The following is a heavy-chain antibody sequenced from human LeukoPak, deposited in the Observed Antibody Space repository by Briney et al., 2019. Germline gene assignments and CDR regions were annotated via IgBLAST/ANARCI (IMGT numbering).Heavy chain of an antibody. CDR1: GYNFTSYY. CDR3: VREYHGGYFDF. CDR2: VYPSAGTS. D-gene: IGHD3-16*01. Sequence: ASVKVSCKASGYNFTSYYMHWVRQAPGQGLEWLGVVYPSAGTSDPAQRFRARITLSDDTSTSTAYMELRSLKSEDTAIYFCVREYHGGYFDFWGQGTLVTVSS. J-gene: IGHJ4*02. V-gene: IGHV1-46*03.